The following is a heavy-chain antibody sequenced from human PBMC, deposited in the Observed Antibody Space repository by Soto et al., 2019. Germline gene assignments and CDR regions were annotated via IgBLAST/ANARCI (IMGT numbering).Heavy chain of an antibody. CDR1: GGTFSSYA. CDR2: IIPIFGTA. CDR3: AIYLKPQRWLQSELVYGLDV. Sequence: ASVKVSCKASGGTFSSYAISWVRQAPGQGLEWMGGIIPIFGTANYAQKIQDRVKITADESTSTAYMEMSSLRSEDTAVYYFAIYLKPQRWLQSELVYGLDVWGQGTTVTVSS. D-gene: IGHD5-12*01. J-gene: IGHJ6*02. V-gene: IGHV1-69*13.